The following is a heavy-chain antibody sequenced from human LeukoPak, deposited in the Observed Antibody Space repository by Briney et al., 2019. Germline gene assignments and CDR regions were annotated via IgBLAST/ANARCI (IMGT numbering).Heavy chain of an antibody. J-gene: IGHJ3*02. Sequence: SVTASCKASGGTFSSYAISWVRQAPGQGLEWMGGIIPIFGTANYAQTFQGRVTITADESTSTAYMELSSLRSEDTAVYYCARRGAEAFDIWGQGTMVTVSS. CDR3: ARRGAEAFDI. CDR1: GGTFSSYA. V-gene: IGHV1-69*13. CDR2: IIPIFGTA. D-gene: IGHD1-26*01.